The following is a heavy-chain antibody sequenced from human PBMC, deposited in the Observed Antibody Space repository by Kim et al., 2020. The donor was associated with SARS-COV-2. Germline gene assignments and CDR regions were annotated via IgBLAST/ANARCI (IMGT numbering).Heavy chain of an antibody. CDR3: AKDQIWFGELIDAFDI. CDR2: ISGSGGST. J-gene: IGHJ3*02. D-gene: IGHD3-10*01. CDR1: GFTFSSYA. V-gene: IGHV3-23*01. Sequence: GGSLRLSCAASGFTFSSYAMSWVRQAPGKGLEWVSAISGSGGSTYYADSVKGRFTISRDNSKNTLYLQMNSLRAEDTAVYYCAKDQIWFGELIDAFDIWGQGTMVTVSS.